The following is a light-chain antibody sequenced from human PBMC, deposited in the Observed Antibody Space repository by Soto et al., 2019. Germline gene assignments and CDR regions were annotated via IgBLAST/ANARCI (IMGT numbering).Light chain of an antibody. J-gene: IGKJ5*01. V-gene: IGKV3-20*01. CDR2: GAS. CDR1: QTVSNNY. Sequence: ETVLTQSPGSLSLSLGDRATLSCRASQTVSNNYLAWYQQKPGQAPRLLIYGASSRPTGIPDRFSGSGSGTDFTLTISRLEPEDFAVYYCQQYGSSSTFGQGTRLEIK. CDR3: QQYGSSST.